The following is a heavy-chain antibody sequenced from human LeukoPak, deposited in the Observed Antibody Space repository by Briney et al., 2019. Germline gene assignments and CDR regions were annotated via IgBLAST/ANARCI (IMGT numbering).Heavy chain of an antibody. CDR2: IIPIFGTA. CDR1: GYTFTSYG. Sequence: SVKVSCKASGYTFTSYGISWVRQAPGQGLEWMGRIIPIFGTANYAQKFQGRVTITTDESTSTAYMELSSLRSEDTAVYYCARDPSSYGPNNWFDPWGQGTLVTVSS. J-gene: IGHJ5*02. V-gene: IGHV1-69*05. CDR3: ARDPSSYGPNNWFDP. D-gene: IGHD5-18*01.